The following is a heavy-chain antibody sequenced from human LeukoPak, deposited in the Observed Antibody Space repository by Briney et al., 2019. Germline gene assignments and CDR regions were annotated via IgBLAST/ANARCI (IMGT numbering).Heavy chain of an antibody. CDR3: ARSGSSGPPPL. CDR2: INHSGST. Sequence: PSETLSLTCTVSGGSISSYYWSWIRQPPGKGLEWIGEINHSGSTNYNPSLKSRVTVSVDTSKNQFSLRPTSVTAADTAVYYCARSGSSGPPPLWGQGTMVTVSS. D-gene: IGHD6-19*01. J-gene: IGHJ3*01. CDR1: GGSISSYY. V-gene: IGHV4-34*01.